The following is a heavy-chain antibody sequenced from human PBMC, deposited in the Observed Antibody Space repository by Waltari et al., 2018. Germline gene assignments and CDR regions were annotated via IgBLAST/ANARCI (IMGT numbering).Heavy chain of an antibody. CDR2: INHSGST. V-gene: IGHV4-34*01. CDR1: GGSFSGYY. D-gene: IGHD6-13*01. J-gene: IGHJ4*02. CDR3: AKTPYDSRSSSWYRIIDY. Sequence: QVQLQQWGAGLLKPSETLSLTCAVYGGSFSGYYWSWIRQPPGKGLEWIGEINHSGSTNYNPSLKSRVTISVDTSKNQFSLKRSSVTAADTAVYYCAKTPYDSRSSSWYRIIDYWGQGTLVTVSS.